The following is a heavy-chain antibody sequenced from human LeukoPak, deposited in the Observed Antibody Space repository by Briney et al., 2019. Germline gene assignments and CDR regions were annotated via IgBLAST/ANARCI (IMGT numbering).Heavy chain of an antibody. Sequence: SQTLSLTCSVSGASIRSGGFYWSWLRQHPRRGLEWIGYIYFNGDTYYNPSLKSRVTISVDTSQNRFSLRVHSVTAADTAVYFCARARLRSEDFSTPYYFVFWGRGTLVTVSS. V-gene: IGHV4-31*03. D-gene: IGHD3-16*01. CDR2: IYFNGDT. CDR3: ARARLRSEDFSTPYYFVF. CDR1: GASIRSGGFY. J-gene: IGHJ4*02.